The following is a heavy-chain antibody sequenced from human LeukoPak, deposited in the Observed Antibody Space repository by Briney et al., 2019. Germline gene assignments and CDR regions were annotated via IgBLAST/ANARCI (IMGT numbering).Heavy chain of an antibody. D-gene: IGHD1-26*01. CDR3: TYRPQQWVPPRF. Sequence: SGPTLGHPTATLTLTCTFSGFSLTTAAVGVGWISRPPVKALEWLAVIWWDDDSRYSPSLRSRLTITKDTSKTQVVLTTPNMEPVDTGTYYCTYRPQQWVPPRFWGQGTLVTVSS. J-gene: IGHJ1*01. V-gene: IGHV2-5*02. CDR2: IWWDDDS. CDR1: GFSLTTAAVG.